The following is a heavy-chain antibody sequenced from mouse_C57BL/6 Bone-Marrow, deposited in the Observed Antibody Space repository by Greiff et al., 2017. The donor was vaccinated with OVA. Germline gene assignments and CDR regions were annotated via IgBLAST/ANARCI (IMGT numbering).Heavy chain of an antibody. CDR2: IYPRSGNT. Sequence: VQLQQSGAELARPGASVKLSCKASGYTFTSYGISWVKQRTGQGLEWIGEIYPRSGNTYYNEKFKGKATLTADKSSSTAYMELRSLTSEDSAVYFCARENYYYGSSFAWFAYWGQGTLVTVSA. D-gene: IGHD1-1*01. V-gene: IGHV1-81*01. J-gene: IGHJ3*01. CDR1: GYTFTSYG. CDR3: ARENYYYGSSFAWFAY.